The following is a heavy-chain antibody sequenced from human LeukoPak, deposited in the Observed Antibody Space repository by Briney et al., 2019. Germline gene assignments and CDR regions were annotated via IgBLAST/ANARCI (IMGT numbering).Heavy chain of an antibody. Sequence: SVKVSCKASGGTFSSYAISWVRQAPGQGLEWMGGIIPIFGTANYAQKFQGRVTITADESTSTAYMELSSLRSEDTAVYYCATSGYCSSTSCYTGDYWGQGTLVTASS. J-gene: IGHJ4*02. V-gene: IGHV1-69*13. D-gene: IGHD2-2*02. CDR3: ATSGYCSSTSCYTGDY. CDR2: IIPIFGTA. CDR1: GGTFSSYA.